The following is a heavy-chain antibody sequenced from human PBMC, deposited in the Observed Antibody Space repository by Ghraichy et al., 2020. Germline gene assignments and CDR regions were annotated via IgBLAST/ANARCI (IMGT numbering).Heavy chain of an antibody. CDR3: ARRVVGAGPPHFDY. J-gene: IGHJ4*02. V-gene: IGHV4-39*01. Sequence: SETLSLTCTVSGGSISSSSYYWGWIRQPPGKGLEWIGSIYYSGSTYYNPSLKSRVTISVDTSKNQFSLKLSSVTAADTAVYYCARRVVGAGPPHFDYWGQGTLVTVSS. CDR2: IYYSGST. D-gene: IGHD1-26*01. CDR1: GGSISSSSYY.